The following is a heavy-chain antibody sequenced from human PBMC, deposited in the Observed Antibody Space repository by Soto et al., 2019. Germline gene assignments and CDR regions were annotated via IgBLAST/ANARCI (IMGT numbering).Heavy chain of an antibody. CDR3: VRDSARIVVVPRVDGDNWFDP. Sequence: GGSLRLSCAASGFTLSDYFMSWIRQAPGKGLEWVSFISGSGDNIKYADSVKGRFTISRDNAKNSLYLQMNSLRDEDTAVYYCVRDSARIVVVPRVDGDNWFDPWGQEPWSPSPQ. CDR2: ISGSGDNI. V-gene: IGHV3-11*04. D-gene: IGHD2-2*01. CDR1: GFTLSDYF. J-gene: IGHJ5*02.